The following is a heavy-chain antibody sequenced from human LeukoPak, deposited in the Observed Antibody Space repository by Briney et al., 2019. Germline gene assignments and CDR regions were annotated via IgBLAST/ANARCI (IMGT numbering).Heavy chain of an antibody. J-gene: IGHJ5*02. CDR3: ARDPIFYCSGGSCYSNWFDP. CDR1: GGSISSYY. Sequence: PSETLSLTCTVSGGSISSYYWSWIRQPAGKGLEWIGRIYTSGSTNYNPSLKSRVTMSVDTSKNQFSLKLSSVTAADTAVYYCARDPIFYCSGGSCYSNWFDPWGQETLVTVSS. D-gene: IGHD2-15*01. CDR2: IYTSGST. V-gene: IGHV4-4*07.